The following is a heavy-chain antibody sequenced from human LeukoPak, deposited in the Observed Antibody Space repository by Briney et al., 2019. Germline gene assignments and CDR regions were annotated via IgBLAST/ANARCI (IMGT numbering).Heavy chain of an antibody. Sequence: PGGSLRLSCVASGFTFGSHAMNWVRQAPGKGLERVSSISRNSLYMYYADSLKGRFTISRDNAKNSLYLQMDSLRAEDTAVYYCARDKVGNDFWSGYSDFWGQGTLVTVSS. CDR2: ISRNSLYM. J-gene: IGHJ4*02. CDR1: GFTFGSHA. D-gene: IGHD3-3*01. CDR3: ARDKVGNDFWSGYSDF. V-gene: IGHV3-21*06.